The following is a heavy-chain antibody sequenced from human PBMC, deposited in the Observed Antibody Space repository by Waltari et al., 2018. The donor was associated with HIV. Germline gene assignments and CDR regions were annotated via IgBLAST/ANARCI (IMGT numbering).Heavy chain of an antibody. CDR3: ALNYYDSSGYPLRSFDI. CDR1: GGSISSSSYY. D-gene: IGHD3-22*01. Sequence: QLQLQESGPGLVKPSETLSLTCTVSGGSISSSSYYWGWIRQPPGKGLEWIGSIYYSGSTSYNPSLKIRVTISVDTAKNQFSLKLSSVTAADTAVYYCALNYYDSSGYPLRSFDIWGQGTMVTVSS. CDR2: IYYSGST. J-gene: IGHJ3*02. V-gene: IGHV4-39*01.